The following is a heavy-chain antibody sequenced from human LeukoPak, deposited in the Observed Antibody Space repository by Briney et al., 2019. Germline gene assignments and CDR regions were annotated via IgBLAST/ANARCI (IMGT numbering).Heavy chain of an antibody. D-gene: IGHD3-22*01. CDR1: GFTVSSNY. Sequence: GGSLRLSCAASGFTVSSNYMSWVRQAPGKGLEWVSVIYSGGSTYYADSVKGRFTISRDNSKNTLYPRMNSLRAEDTAVYYCARDHPIYYYDSSGYYSGWFDPWGQGTLVTVSS. J-gene: IGHJ5*02. CDR2: IYSGGST. V-gene: IGHV3-53*01. CDR3: ARDHPIYYYDSSGYYSGWFDP.